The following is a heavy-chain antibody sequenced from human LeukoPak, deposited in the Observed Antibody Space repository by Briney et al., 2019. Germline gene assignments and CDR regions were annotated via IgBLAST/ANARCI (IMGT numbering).Heavy chain of an antibody. J-gene: IGHJ4*02. Sequence: GGSLRFSCVDSGFTFSRHSMSWVRQAPGKGLEWVSYINGGGSPIYYADSVRGRFTISRDNSKNTLYLQMNSLRAEDTAVYYCAKGHSMTTVTPGYYWGQGTLVTVSS. D-gene: IGHD4-17*01. CDR3: AKGHSMTTVTPGYY. CDR1: GFTFSRHS. CDR2: INGGGSPI. V-gene: IGHV3-48*01.